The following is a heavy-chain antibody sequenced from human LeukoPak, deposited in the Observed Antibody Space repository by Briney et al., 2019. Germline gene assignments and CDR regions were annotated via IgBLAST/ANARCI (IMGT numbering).Heavy chain of an antibody. CDR1: GFIFRNYV. J-gene: IGHJ4*02. CDR2: ISNSGGST. V-gene: IGHV3-23*01. CDR3: AEGSRGSCRGADCYSFDN. D-gene: IGHD2-21*02. Sequence: GGSLRLSCAASGFIFRNYVVAWVRQAPGKGLEWVSQISNSGGSTYYADSVKGRFTISRVNSRNTLYLQMNRLRVEDTAVYYCAEGSRGSCRGADCYSFDNWGQGAVVTASS.